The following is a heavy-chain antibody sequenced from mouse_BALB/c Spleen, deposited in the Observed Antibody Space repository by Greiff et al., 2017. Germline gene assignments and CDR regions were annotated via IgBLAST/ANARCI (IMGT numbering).Heavy chain of an antibody. D-gene: IGHD2-12*01. V-gene: IGHV2-9*02. CDR3: ARDGDDGGGWFAY. CDR2: IWAGGST. J-gene: IGHJ3*01. Sequence: VQLQESGPGLVAPSQSLSITCTVPGFSLTSYGVHWVRQPPGKGLEWLGVIWAGGSTNYNSALMSRLSISKDNSKSQVFLKMNSLQTDDTAMYYCARDGDDGGGWFAYWGKGTLVTVSA. CDR1: GFSLTSYG.